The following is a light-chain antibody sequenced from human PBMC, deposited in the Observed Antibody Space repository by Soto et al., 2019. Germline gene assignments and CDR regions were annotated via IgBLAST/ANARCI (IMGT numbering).Light chain of an antibody. J-gene: IGKJ5*01. CDR2: GAS. CDR1: QSVSSK. V-gene: IGKV3-15*01. CDR3: KEYKDWFSIT. Sequence: EIVLTQSPATLSVSPGERATLSCRASQSVSSKLAWYQQRPGQSPGLLIYGASPRATDIPARFSGSGSGTEFTLTISSLQSEDFAVYCCKEYKDWFSITFGQGTRLEIK.